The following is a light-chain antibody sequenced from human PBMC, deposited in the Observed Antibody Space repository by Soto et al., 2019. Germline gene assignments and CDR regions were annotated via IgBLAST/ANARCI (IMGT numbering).Light chain of an antibody. CDR2: DNN. CDR1: SSNIGAGHD. J-gene: IGLJ1*01. V-gene: IGLV1-51*01. CDR3: GTWDSSLSAYV. Sequence: QSVLTQPPSVSGAPGQRVTISCTGSSSNIGAGHDVHWYQQLPGTAPKLLIYDNNKRPSGIPDRFSGSKSGTSATLGITGLQTGDEADYYCGTWDSSLSAYVFGTGTKVTVL.